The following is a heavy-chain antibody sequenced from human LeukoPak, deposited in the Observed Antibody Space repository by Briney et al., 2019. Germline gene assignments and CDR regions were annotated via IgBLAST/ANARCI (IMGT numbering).Heavy chain of an antibody. CDR1: GGSISSSSYY. D-gene: IGHD6-6*01. CDR2: INHSGST. V-gene: IGHV4-39*07. CDR3: ARVRYSSSYYYYYYYMDV. J-gene: IGHJ6*03. Sequence: SETLSLTCTVSGGSISSSSYYWGWIRQPPGKGLEWIGEINHSGSTNYNPSLKSRVTISVDTSKNQFSLKLSSVTAADTAVYYCARVRYSSSYYYYYYYMDVWGKGTTVTVSS.